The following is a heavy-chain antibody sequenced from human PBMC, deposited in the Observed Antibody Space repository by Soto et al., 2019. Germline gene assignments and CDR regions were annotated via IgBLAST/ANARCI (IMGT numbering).Heavy chain of an antibody. J-gene: IGHJ6*02. CDR1: GGSISSGGYY. CDR2: IYYSGST. V-gene: IGHV4-30-4*01. CDR3: ASQVSSPYYYYGMDV. D-gene: IGHD6-13*01. Sequence: PSETLSLTCTVSGGSISSGGYYWSWIRQPPGKGLEWIGYIYYSGSTYYNPSLKSRVTISVDTSKNQFSLKLSSVTAADTAVYYCASQVSSPYYYYGMDVWGQGTTVTVSS.